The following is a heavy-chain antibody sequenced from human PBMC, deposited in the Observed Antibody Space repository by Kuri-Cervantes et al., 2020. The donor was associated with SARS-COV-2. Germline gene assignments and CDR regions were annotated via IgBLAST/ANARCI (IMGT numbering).Heavy chain of an antibody. Sequence: ASVKVSCKASGYTFTGYYMHWVRQAPGQGLEWMGWISPNSGGTNYAQKLQGRVTMTTDTSTSTAYMELRSLRSDDTAVYYCARGPGSYHIWYYFDYWGQGTLVTVSS. V-gene: IGHV1-2*02. D-gene: IGHD1-26*01. CDR3: ARGPGSYHIWYYFDY. J-gene: IGHJ4*02. CDR2: ISPNSGGT. CDR1: GYTFTGYY.